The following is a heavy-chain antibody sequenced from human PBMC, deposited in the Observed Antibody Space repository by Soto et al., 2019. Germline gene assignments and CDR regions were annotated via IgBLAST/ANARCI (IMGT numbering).Heavy chain of an antibody. CDR3: ATVRDIVVVPAAISWFDP. D-gene: IGHD2-2*02. CDR1: GGSISSGGYY. Sequence: SETLSLTCTVSGGSISSGGYYWSWIRQHPGKGLEWIGYIYYSGSTYYNPSLKSRVTISVDTSKNQFSLKLSSVTAADTAVYYCATVRDIVVVPAAISWFDPWGQGTLVTVSS. CDR2: IYYSGST. J-gene: IGHJ5*02. V-gene: IGHV4-31*03.